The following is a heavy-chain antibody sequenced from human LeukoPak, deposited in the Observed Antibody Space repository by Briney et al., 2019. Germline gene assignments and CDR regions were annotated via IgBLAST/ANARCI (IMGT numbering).Heavy chain of an antibody. CDR1: GGSISSYY. CDR2: IYYSGST. Sequence: SETLSLTCTVSGGSISSYYWSWIRQPPGRGLEWIGYIYYSGSTNYNPSLKSRVTISVDTSKNQFSLKLSSVTAADTAVYYCARATNAFDIWGQGTMVTVSS. CDR3: ARATNAFDI. V-gene: IGHV4-59*01. D-gene: IGHD5-12*01. J-gene: IGHJ3*02.